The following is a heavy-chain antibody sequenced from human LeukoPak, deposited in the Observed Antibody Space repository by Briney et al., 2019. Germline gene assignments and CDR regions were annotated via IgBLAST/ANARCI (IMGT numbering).Heavy chain of an antibody. Sequence: KHGESLKISCRCSGYSFTTYWIGWVRQMPGKGLEWMGIIYPGDSDTRYSPSFQGQVTMSADKSINTAYLQWSSLKASDTAIYYCARRQGCSSTSCPPDSWGQGTLVTVSS. J-gene: IGHJ4*02. D-gene: IGHD2-2*01. CDR2: IYPGDSDT. CDR3: ARRQGCSSTSCPPDS. CDR1: GYSFTTYW. V-gene: IGHV5-51*01.